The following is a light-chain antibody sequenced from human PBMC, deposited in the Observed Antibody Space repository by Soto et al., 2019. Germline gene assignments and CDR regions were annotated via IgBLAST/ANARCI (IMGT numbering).Light chain of an antibody. Sequence: ENVLTQSPGTLSLSPGERATLSCRASQSVGANYLDWFQQKPGQAPRLLIYGASIRATGIPGRFSGSGSGTCFTLTINRLEPEDFAVYYCQQYASSPLTLGGVTKVEIK. J-gene: IGKJ4*01. CDR3: QQYASSPLT. V-gene: IGKV3-20*01. CDR1: QSVGANY. CDR2: GAS.